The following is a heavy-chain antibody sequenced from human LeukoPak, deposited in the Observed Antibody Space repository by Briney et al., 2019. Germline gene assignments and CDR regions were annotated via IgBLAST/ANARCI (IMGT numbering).Heavy chain of an antibody. CDR2: IIPIFGTA. Sequence: SVKVSCKASGGTFSSYAISWVRQAPGQGLEWMGGIIPIFGTANYAQKFQGRVKITADESTSTAYMELSSLRSEDTAVYYCARVNQGHYYYGMDVWGQGTTVTVSS. CDR3: ARVNQGHYYYGMDV. J-gene: IGHJ6*02. CDR1: GGTFSSYA. V-gene: IGHV1-69*01.